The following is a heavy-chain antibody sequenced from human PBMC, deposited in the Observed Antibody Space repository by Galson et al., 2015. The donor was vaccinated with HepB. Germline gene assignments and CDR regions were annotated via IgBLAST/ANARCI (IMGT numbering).Heavy chain of an antibody. CDR3: ARGGITMVRGVILD. V-gene: IGHV7-4-1*02. CDR1: GYTFTSYA. Sequence: SVKVSCKASGYTFTSYAMNWVRQAPGQGLEWMGWINTNTGNPTYAQGFTGRFVFSLDTSVSTAYLQISSLKAEDTAVYYCARGGITMVRGVILDWGQGTLVTVSS. CDR2: INTNTGNP. J-gene: IGHJ4*02. D-gene: IGHD3-10*01.